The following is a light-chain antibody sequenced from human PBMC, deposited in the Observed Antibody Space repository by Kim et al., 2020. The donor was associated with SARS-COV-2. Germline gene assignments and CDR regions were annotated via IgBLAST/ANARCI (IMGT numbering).Light chain of an antibody. CDR3: LAWDSSTVV. Sequence: SYELTQPPSVSVSPGQTASITCSGDKLGDKYACWYQQKPGQSPVLVIYQDSKRPSGIPERFSGSTSGNTATLTISGTQAMYEADYYCLAWDSSTVV. J-gene: IGLJ2*01. V-gene: IGLV3-1*01. CDR1: KLGDKY. CDR2: QDS.